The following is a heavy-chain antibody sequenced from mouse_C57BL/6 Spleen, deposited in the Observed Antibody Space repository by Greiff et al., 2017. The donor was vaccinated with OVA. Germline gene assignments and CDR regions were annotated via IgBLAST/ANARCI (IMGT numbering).Heavy chain of an antibody. CDR3: ARQGSSGYVFAY. CDR1: GYTFTDYN. V-gene: IGHV1-18*01. Sequence: EVQLQQSGPELVKPGASVKIPCKASGYTFTDYNMDWVKQSHGKSLEWIGDINPNNGGTIYNQKFKGKATLTVDKSSSTAYMELRSLTSEDTAVYYCARQGSSGYVFAYWGQGTLVTVSA. D-gene: IGHD3-2*02. J-gene: IGHJ3*01. CDR2: INPNNGGT.